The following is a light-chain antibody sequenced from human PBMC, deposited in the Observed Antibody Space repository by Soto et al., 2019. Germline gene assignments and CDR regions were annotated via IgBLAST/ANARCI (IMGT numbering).Light chain of an antibody. CDR2: GAS. J-gene: IGKJ4*01. CDR3: QQYEN. V-gene: IGKV3-20*01. Sequence: EIVLTQSPGTLSLSPGERATLSCRASQSVSSSYLAWYQQKPGQAPRLLIYGASSRATGIPDRFSGSGSGTDFTLTISRLEPEDFAVYYCQQYENFGGGTKVDIK. CDR1: QSVSSSY.